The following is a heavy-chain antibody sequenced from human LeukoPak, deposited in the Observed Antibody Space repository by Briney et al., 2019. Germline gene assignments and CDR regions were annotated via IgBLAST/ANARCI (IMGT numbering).Heavy chain of an antibody. CDR1: GGTFSSYA. D-gene: IGHD2-2*01. V-gene: IGHV1-69*05. CDR3: ARQILGVVPAERVDY. Sequence: SVKVSCKASGGTFSSYAISWVRQAPGQGLEWMGRIIPIFGTANYAQKFQGRVTITTDESTSTAYMELSSLRSEDTAVYYCARQILGVVPAERVDYWGQGTLVTVSP. CDR2: IIPIFGTA. J-gene: IGHJ4*02.